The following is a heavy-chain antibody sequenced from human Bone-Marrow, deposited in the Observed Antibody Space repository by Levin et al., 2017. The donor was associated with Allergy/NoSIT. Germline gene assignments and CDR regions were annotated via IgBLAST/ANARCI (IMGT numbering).Heavy chain of an antibody. V-gene: IGHV3-21*01. CDR3: ARAQRDLRYFDWSPGNYYGMDV. CDR1: GFTFSSYS. D-gene: IGHD3-9*01. CDR2: ISSSSSYI. Sequence: GESLKISCAASGFTFSSYSMNWVRQAPGKGLEWVSSISSSSSYIYYADSVKGRFTISRDNAKNSLYLQMNSLRAEDTAVYYCARAQRDLRYFDWSPGNYYGMDVWGQGTTVTVSS. J-gene: IGHJ6*02.